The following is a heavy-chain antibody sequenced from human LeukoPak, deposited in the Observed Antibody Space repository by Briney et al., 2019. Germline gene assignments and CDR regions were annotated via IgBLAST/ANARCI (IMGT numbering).Heavy chain of an antibody. J-gene: IGHJ5*02. V-gene: IGHV4-39*02. Sequence: SETLSLTCSISGDSITTNSYWWAWIRHSPGKGLEWIGSIYSSGNSYYNPSLKSRASISPDTSKIHYSLSLTSVTAADTAVYYCARRGIWDLQIGNWFDPWGQRILVTVSS. D-gene: IGHD3-16*01. CDR1: GDSITTNSYW. CDR2: IYSSGNS. CDR3: ARRGIWDLQIGNWFDP.